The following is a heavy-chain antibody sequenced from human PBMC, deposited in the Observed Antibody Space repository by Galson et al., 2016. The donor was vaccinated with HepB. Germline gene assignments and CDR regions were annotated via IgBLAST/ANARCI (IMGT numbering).Heavy chain of an antibody. CDR2: ITSDGSKT. CDR3: AKVRVTCNSPHFGY. Sequence: SLRLSCAASGFTFSTYAMHWVRQAPGQGLEWVGVITSDGSKTNYADSVKGRFTITSDNSKNMVYLQMNSLRADDTAVYYCAKVRVTCNSPHFGYWGQGTLVTVSS. V-gene: IGHV3-30*04. J-gene: IGHJ4*02. CDR1: GFTFSTYA. D-gene: IGHD4-23*01.